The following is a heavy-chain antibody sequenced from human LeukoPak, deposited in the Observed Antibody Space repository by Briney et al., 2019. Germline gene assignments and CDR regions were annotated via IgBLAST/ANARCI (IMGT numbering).Heavy chain of an antibody. Sequence: SETLSLTCTVSGGSISSGDYYWSWIRQPPGKGLEWIGYIYYSGSTNYNPSLKSRVTISVDTSKNQFSLKLSSVTAADTAVYYCARSRGGRYSSNNWFDPWGQGTLVTVSS. D-gene: IGHD6-19*01. CDR1: GGSISSGDYY. V-gene: IGHV4-30-4*01. J-gene: IGHJ5*02. CDR3: ARSRGGRYSSNNWFDP. CDR2: IYYSGST.